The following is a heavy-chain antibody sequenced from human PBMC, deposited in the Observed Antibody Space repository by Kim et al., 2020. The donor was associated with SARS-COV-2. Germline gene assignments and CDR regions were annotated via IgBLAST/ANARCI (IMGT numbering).Heavy chain of an antibody. V-gene: IGHV3-53*01. Sequence: GGSLRLSCAASGFTVSSNYMSWVRQAPGKGLEWVSVIYSGGSTYYADSVKGRFTISRDNSKNTLYLQMNSLRAEDTAVYYCARDLGSSWYYGMDVWGQGTTVTVSS. CDR2: IYSGGST. J-gene: IGHJ6*02. D-gene: IGHD6-13*01. CDR1: GFTVSSNY. CDR3: ARDLGSSWYYGMDV.